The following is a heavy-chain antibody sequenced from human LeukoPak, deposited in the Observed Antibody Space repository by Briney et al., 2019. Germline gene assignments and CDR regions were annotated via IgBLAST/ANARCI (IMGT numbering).Heavy chain of an antibody. CDR1: GFTFSSSA. J-gene: IGHJ5*02. CDR2: INSNSVNT. Sequence: PGGSLRLSCAASGFTFSSSAMSWVRQAPGKGLEWVSSINSNSVNTYYADSVKGRFTVSRDNSKRTLYLQMSSLRVEDTAVYYCAKDLLPIGGWFDPWGQGTLVTVSS. V-gene: IGHV3-23*01. CDR3: AKDLLPIGGWFDP. D-gene: IGHD2-15*01.